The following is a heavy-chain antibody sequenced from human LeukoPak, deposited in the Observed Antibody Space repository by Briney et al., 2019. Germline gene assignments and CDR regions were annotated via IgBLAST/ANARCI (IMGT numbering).Heavy chain of an antibody. J-gene: IGHJ4*02. D-gene: IGHD6-13*01. V-gene: IGHV4-4*07. Sequence: SETLSLTCTVSGGSISSYYWGWIQQPAGKGLGWIGRIYSTGSTNYNPSLKSRVTMSVDTSKNQFSLRLRSVTASDTAVYYCARQIASAGTAGFDFWGQGALVTVSS. CDR1: GGSISSYY. CDR3: ARQIASAGTAGFDF. CDR2: IYSTGST.